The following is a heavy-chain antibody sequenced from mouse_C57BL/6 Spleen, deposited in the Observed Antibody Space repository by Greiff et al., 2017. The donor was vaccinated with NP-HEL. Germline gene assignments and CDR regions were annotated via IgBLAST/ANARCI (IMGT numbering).Heavy chain of an antibody. V-gene: IGHV1-64*01. D-gene: IGHD1-1*01. Sequence: VQLQQPGAELVKPGASVKLSCKASGYTFTSYWMHWVKQRPGQGLEWIGMIHPNSGSTNYNEKFKSKATLTVDKSSSTAYMQLSSLTSEDSAVYYCARGITTDLYAMDYWGQGTSVTVSS. CDR3: ARGITTDLYAMDY. CDR1: GYTFTSYW. J-gene: IGHJ4*01. CDR2: IHPNSGST.